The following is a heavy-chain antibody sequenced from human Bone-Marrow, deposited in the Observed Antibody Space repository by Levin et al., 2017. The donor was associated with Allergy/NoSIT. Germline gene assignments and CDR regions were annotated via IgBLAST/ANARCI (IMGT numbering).Heavy chain of an antibody. CDR1: GFTFDISS. Sequence: GGSLRLSCAASGFTFDISSMHWVRQTPGRGLEWVSAISRDGGRTYYTDSVEGRFTITRDNSKNSLYLQMNSLRTEDTALYYCAKDIRGGGAIDYWVQGTLVTVSS. CDR2: ISRDGGRT. J-gene: IGHJ4*02. CDR3: AKDIRGGGAIDY. D-gene: IGHD2-15*01. V-gene: IGHV3-43*01.